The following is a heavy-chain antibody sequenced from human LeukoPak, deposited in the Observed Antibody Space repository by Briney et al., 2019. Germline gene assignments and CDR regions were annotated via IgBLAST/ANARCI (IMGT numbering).Heavy chain of an antibody. CDR1: GGSISSSSYY. D-gene: IGHD2-21*01. CDR2: IYYSGST. CDR3: ARGYIVVVYYFDY. J-gene: IGHJ4*02. V-gene: IGHV4-39*07. Sequence: PSETLSLTCTVSGGSISSSSYYWGWIRQPPGKGLEWIGSIYYSGSTYYNPSLKSRVTISVETSKNQFSLKLSSVTAADTAVYYCARGYIVVVYYFDYWGQGTLVTVSS.